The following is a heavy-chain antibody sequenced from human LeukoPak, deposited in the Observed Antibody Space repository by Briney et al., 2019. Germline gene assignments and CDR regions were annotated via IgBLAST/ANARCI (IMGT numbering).Heavy chain of an antibody. Sequence: GGSLRLSCAASGFTVSSNYVSWVRQVPGKGLELVSVIFTGGTTYYADSVRDRFTISRDNSKNTLFLQMNSLRAEDTAMYYCARGYSSSWYDWGQGSLVTVSS. D-gene: IGHD6-13*01. V-gene: IGHV3-53*01. CDR3: ARGYSSSWYD. J-gene: IGHJ4*02. CDR1: GFTVSSNY. CDR2: IFTGGTT.